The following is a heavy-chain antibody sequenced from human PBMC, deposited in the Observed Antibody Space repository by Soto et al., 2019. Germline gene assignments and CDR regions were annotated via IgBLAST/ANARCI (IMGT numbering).Heavy chain of an antibody. CDR2: ISYDGSNK. CDR3: ARAPINIVGATKSFDY. Sequence: PGGSLRLSCAVSGFTFSSYAMHWVRQAPGKGLEWVAVISYDGSNKYYADSVKGRFTISRDNSKNTLYLQMNSLRAEDTAVYYCARAPINIVGATKSFDYWGQGTLVTVSS. D-gene: IGHD1-26*01. V-gene: IGHV3-30-3*01. J-gene: IGHJ4*02. CDR1: GFTFSSYA.